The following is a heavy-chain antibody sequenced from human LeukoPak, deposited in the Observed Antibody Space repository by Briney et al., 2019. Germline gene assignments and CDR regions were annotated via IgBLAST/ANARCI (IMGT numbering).Heavy chain of an antibody. CDR2: IIPIFGTA. V-gene: IGHV1-69*05. J-gene: IGHJ3*02. CDR1: GGTFSSYA. D-gene: IGHD3-10*01. CDR3: ARDQVAPIITMVRGVISAFDI. Sequence: SVKVSCKASGGTFSSYAISWVRQAPGQGLEWMGGIIPIFGTAKYAQKFQGRVTITTDESTSTAYMELSSLRSEDTAVYYCARDQVAPIITMVRGVISAFDIWRQGTMVTVSS.